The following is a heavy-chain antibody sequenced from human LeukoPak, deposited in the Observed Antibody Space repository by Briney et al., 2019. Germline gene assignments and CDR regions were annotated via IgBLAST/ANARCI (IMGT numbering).Heavy chain of an antibody. CDR1: GFTFSIYA. CDR3: AKAVRYDSSSYTRRTYYYYGMDV. J-gene: IGHJ6*02. Sequence: GSLRLSCAASGFTFSIYAMSWVRQAPGKGLEWVSAISGSGGSTYYADSVKGRFTISRDNSKNTLYLQMNSLRAEDTAVYYCAKAVRYDSSSYTRRTYYYYGMDVWGQGTTVTVSS. V-gene: IGHV3-23*01. CDR2: ISGSGGST. D-gene: IGHD3-22*01.